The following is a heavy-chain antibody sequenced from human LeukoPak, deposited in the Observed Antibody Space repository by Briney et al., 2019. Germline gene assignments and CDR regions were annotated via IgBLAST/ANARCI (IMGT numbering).Heavy chain of an antibody. J-gene: IGHJ4*02. CDR2: ISYDGSIK. CDR3: ARDRVAYYYVSSGFDY. CDR1: GFTFSSYG. D-gene: IGHD3-22*01. V-gene: IGHV3-30*03. Sequence: GGSLRLSCAASGFTFSSYGLHWVRQAPGKGLEWVAVISYDGSIKYYADSVKGRFTISRDSSKNTLYLQMNSLRAEDTAVYYCARDRVAYYYVSSGFDYWGQGTLVTVSS.